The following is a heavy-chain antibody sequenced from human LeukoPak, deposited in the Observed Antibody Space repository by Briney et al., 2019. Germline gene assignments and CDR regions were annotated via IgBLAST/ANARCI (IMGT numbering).Heavy chain of an antibody. CDR2: ISAYNGNT. CDR1: GYTFTSYG. Sequence: GASVKVSCKASGYTFTSYGISWVRQAPGQGFEWMGWISAYNGNTNYAQKLQGRVTMTTDTSTSTAYMELRSLRSDDTAVYYCAGGDPYSSSWYSEYFQHWGQGTLVTVSS. D-gene: IGHD6-13*01. J-gene: IGHJ1*01. V-gene: IGHV1-18*04. CDR3: AGGDPYSSSWYSEYFQH.